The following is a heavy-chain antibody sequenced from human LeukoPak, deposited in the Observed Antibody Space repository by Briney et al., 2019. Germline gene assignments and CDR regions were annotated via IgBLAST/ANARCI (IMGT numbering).Heavy chain of an antibody. Sequence: GGSLRLSCAASGFTLSSYALSWVRQAPGKGLEWVSSISSSGSNTFYADSVKGRFTISRGEPKNTLYLQMDSLRVEDTAVYYCAKSPYCSSTSCSKGDYYMDVWGKGTTVTVSS. V-gene: IGHV3-23*01. CDR3: AKSPYCSSTSCSKGDYYMDV. CDR1: GFTLSSYA. J-gene: IGHJ6*03. CDR2: ISSSGSNT. D-gene: IGHD2-2*01.